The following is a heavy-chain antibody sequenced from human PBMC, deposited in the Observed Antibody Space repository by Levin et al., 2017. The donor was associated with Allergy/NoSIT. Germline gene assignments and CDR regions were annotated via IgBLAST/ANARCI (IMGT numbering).Heavy chain of an antibody. Sequence: SETLSLTCTVSGGSISSYHWSWIRRPPGKGLEWIGYAYYSGSTGSTNYNPSLKSRVTISVDTSKNQFSLKLSSVTAADTAVYYCVRDRVLKPSSSREQYYYYGMDVWGQGTTVTVSS. V-gene: IGHV4-59*13. CDR3: VRDRVLKPSSSREQYYYYGMDV. CDR2: AYYSGSTGST. D-gene: IGHD6-6*01. J-gene: IGHJ6*02. CDR1: GGSISSYH.